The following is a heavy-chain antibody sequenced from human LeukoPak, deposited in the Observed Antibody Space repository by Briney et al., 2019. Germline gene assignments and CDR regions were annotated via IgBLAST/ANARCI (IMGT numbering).Heavy chain of an antibody. J-gene: IGHJ4*02. CDR3: ARGGYSGSYYFDY. Sequence: SVKVSCKASGGTFSSYAISWVRQAPAQGLEWMGGIIPIFGTANYAQKFQGRVTITADESTSTAYMELSSLRSEDTAVYYCARGGYSGSYYFDYWGQGTLVTVSS. D-gene: IGHD1-26*01. V-gene: IGHV1-69*01. CDR1: GGTFSSYA. CDR2: IIPIFGTA.